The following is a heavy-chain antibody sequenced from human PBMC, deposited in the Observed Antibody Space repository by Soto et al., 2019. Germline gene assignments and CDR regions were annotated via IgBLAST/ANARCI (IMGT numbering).Heavy chain of an antibody. CDR2: XXHXGXT. V-gene: IGHV4-34*01. CDR1: GGSFSGYY. CDR3: ATTNWNHNWFDP. Sequence: SETLSLTCAVFGGSFSGYYWGWIRQPPGKGLXWXGXXXHXGXTXYXXXXKSRVTMSVDTSKNQFSLKLTSVPAADTAVYYCATTNWNHNWFDPWGQGTLVTVSS. J-gene: IGHJ5*02. D-gene: IGHD1-1*01.